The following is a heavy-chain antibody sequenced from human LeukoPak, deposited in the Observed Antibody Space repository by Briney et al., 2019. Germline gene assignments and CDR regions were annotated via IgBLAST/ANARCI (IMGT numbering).Heavy chain of an antibody. J-gene: IGHJ4*02. V-gene: IGHV3-11*04. CDR2: ISTSGSTV. D-gene: IGHD6-19*01. Sequence: GGSLRLSCAASGFTFSDYYMSWIRQAPGKGLEWVSYISTSGSTVYYADSVKGRFTISRDNAKNSLYLQMNSLRVEDTAVYYCARFSSGWSPSGFDYWGQGTLVTVSS. CDR1: GFTFSDYY. CDR3: ARFSSGWSPSGFDY.